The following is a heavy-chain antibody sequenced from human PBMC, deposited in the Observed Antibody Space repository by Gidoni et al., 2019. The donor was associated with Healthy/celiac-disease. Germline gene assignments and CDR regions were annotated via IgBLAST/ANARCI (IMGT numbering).Heavy chain of an antibody. J-gene: IGHJ4*02. D-gene: IGHD3-10*01. Sequence: QVQLVESGGGVVQPGGSLSLSCSASGFTFSSYAMHWVRQAPGKGWEWVAVISYDGSNKYYADSVKGRFTISRDKSKNTLYLQMNSLRAEDTAVYYCARRGPNRFDYWGQGTLVTVSS. CDR3: ARRGPNRFDY. CDR2: ISYDGSNK. V-gene: IGHV3-30-3*01. CDR1: GFTFSSYA.